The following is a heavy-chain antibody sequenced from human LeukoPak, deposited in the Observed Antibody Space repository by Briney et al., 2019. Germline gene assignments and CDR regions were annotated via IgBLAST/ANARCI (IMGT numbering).Heavy chain of an antibody. D-gene: IGHD6-13*01. J-gene: IGHJ5*02. CDR3: AKVGRGGSSWYSPNWFDP. CDR2: ISYDGSSK. Sequence: GGSLRLSCAASGFTFSSYAMSWVRQAPGKGLEWVAVISYDGSSKYYADSVKGRFTISRDNAKNSLYLQINSLRAEDTAVYYCAKVGRGGSSWYSPNWFDPWGQGTLVTVSS. CDR1: GFTFSSYA. V-gene: IGHV3-30*04.